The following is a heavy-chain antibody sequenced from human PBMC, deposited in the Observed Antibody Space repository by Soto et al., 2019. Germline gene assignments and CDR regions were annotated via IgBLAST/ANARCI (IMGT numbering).Heavy chain of an antibody. J-gene: IGHJ4*02. CDR2: IAYDGRNK. CDR1: GFTFSSYA. CDR3: ARELERVFDY. D-gene: IGHD1-1*01. Sequence: VQLVESGGGVVQPGRSLRLSCAASGFTFSSYAMHWVRQAPGKGLEWVAVIAYDGRNKYYADSVKGRFTISRNNSKNTLYLQMNSLRIEDTAVYYCARELERVFDYWCQGTLVTVSS. V-gene: IGHV3-30*04.